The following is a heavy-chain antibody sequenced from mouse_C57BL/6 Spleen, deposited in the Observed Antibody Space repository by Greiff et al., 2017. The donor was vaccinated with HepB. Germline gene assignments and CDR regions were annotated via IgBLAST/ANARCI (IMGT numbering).Heavy chain of an antibody. D-gene: IGHD1-2*01. CDR1: GYTFTEYT. CDR3: ARHENDYTITGWYFDV. V-gene: IGHV1-62-2*01. Sequence: QVQLKQSGAELVKPGASVKLSCKASGYTFTEYTIHWVKQRSGQGLEWIGWFYPGSGSIKYNEKFKDKATLTADKSSSTVYMELSRLTSEDSAVYVCARHENDYTITGWYFDVWGTGTTVTVSS. J-gene: IGHJ1*03. CDR2: FYPGSGSI.